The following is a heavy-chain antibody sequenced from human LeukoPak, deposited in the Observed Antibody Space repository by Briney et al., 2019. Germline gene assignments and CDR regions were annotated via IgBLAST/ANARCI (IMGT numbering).Heavy chain of an antibody. Sequence: ASVKVSCKASGYTFTSYYMHWVRQATGQGLEWMGWMNPNSGNTGYAQKFQGRVTMTRNTSISTAYMELSSLRSEDTAVYYCARTLKSAGGDFWSGYYYYYGMDVWGQGTTVTVSS. D-gene: IGHD3-3*01. CDR3: ARTLKSAGGDFWSGYYYYYGMDV. CDR1: GYTFTSYY. J-gene: IGHJ6*02. V-gene: IGHV1-8*02. CDR2: MNPNSGNT.